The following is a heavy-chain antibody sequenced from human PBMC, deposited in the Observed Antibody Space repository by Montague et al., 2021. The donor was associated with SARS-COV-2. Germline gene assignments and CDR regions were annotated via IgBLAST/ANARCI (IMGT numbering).Heavy chain of an antibody. CDR2: ISSSTNII. CDR3: AKDLVLRAARPDAPDV. CDR1: GSTFSSYS. J-gene: IGHJ3*01. V-gene: IGHV3-48*04. D-gene: IGHD6-6*01. Sequence: SLRLSCAASGSTFSSYSVNWVRQAPGKGLEWIPYISSSTNIIYYADSVKGRFTISRDNARNSLYLQMNSLRVDDTAVYYCAKDLVLRAARPDAPDVWGQGTVVTVSS.